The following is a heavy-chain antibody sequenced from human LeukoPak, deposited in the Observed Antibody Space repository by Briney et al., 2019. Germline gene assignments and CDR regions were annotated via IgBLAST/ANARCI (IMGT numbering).Heavy chain of an antibody. CDR1: GFTFSGSA. CDR3: TRLNRFCSGGSCYPGGYDY. J-gene: IGHJ4*02. D-gene: IGHD2-15*01. V-gene: IGHV3-73*01. CDR2: IRSKANSYAT. Sequence: GGSLRLSCAASGFTFSGSALHWVRQASGKGLEWVGRIRSKANSYATAYAASVKGRFTISRDDSKNTAYLQMNSLKTEDTAVYYCTRLNRFCSGGSCYPGGYDYGAQETLVTVSS.